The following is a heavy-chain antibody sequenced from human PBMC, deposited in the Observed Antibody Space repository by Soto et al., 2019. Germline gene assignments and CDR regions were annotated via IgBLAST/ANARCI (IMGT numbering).Heavy chain of an antibody. CDR3: AKGYNSGYDVYYYYMDV. D-gene: IGHD5-12*01. J-gene: IGHJ6*03. CDR2: ISGSGGST. CDR1: GFTFSSYA. Sequence: GGSLRLSYAASGFTFSSYAMSWVRQAPGKGLEWVSAISGSGGSTYYADSVKGRFTISRDNSKNTLYLQMNSLRAEDTAVYYCAKGYNSGYDVYYYYMDVWGKGTTVTVSS. V-gene: IGHV3-23*01.